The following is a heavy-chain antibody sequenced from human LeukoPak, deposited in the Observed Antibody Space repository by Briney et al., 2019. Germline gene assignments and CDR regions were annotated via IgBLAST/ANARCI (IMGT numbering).Heavy chain of an antibody. J-gene: IGHJ3*01. CDR1: GFTFRNYG. CDR3: AKDRQLSV. V-gene: IGHV3-33*06. D-gene: IGHD5-24*01. Sequence: GGSLRLSCAASGFTFRNYGINWVRHEPPKGLGWVSVIWYDGSNKYYADSVRGRFTISKDNSKNTLSLQMNSLRVEDTAMYYCAKDRQLSVWGLGTMVTVSS. CDR2: IWYDGSNK.